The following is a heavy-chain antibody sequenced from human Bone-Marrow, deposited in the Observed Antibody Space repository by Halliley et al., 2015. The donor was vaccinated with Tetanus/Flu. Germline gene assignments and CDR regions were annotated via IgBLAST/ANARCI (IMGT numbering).Heavy chain of an antibody. J-gene: IGHJ2*01. D-gene: IGHD2-15*01. CDR2: YHRGST. CDR3: ARDREFCSGGTCYISWYFDV. Sequence: YHRGSTNYNPSLKGRVTISVDKSRNRFSLKLPSVTAADTAVYYCARDREFCSGGTCYISWYFDVWGRGTLVTVSS. V-gene: IGHV4-4*02.